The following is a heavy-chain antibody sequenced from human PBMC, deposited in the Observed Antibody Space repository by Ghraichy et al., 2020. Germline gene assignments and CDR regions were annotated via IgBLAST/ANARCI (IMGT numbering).Heavy chain of an antibody. CDR2: FSHVDHNT. V-gene: IGHV3-23*01. Sequence: GGSLRLSCAASEFTFSSYAMTWVRQAPGKGLEWVSTFSHVDHNTYYAGSVQGRFTISRDSSKNTLYLQMNSLRAEDTATYYCARRGGSDGWGFFDYWGQGARVTVSS. J-gene: IGHJ4*02. D-gene: IGHD1-26*01. CDR3: ARRGGSDGWGFFDY. CDR1: EFTFSSYA.